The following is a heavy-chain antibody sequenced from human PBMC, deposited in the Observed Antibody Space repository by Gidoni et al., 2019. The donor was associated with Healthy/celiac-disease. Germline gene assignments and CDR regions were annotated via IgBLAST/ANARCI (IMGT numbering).Heavy chain of an antibody. Sequence: DVQLLESGGGLVQPGGSLRLSCAASFLTFSSYAMSWVRQAPGKGLERVSGISGSGDNTYYADSVKGRFTISRDNSKNTLFLQMNTLRVEDTAVYYCAKLRCTNSCLGGLDVWGQGTTVTVSS. CDR3: AKLRCTNSCLGGLDV. CDR2: ISGSGDNT. CDR1: FLTFSSYA. D-gene: IGHD2-8*01. V-gene: IGHV3-23*01. J-gene: IGHJ6*02.